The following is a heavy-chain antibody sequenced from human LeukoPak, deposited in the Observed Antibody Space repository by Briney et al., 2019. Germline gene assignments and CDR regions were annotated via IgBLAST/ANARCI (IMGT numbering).Heavy chain of an antibody. J-gene: IGHJ4*02. Sequence: SQTLSLTCTVSGGSISSGSYYWSWIRQPAGKGLEWIGRIYTSGSTNYNPSLKSRVTISVDTSKNQFSLKLSSVTAADTAVYYCARGRDGYNPDLDYWGQGTLVTVSS. CDR2: IYTSGST. V-gene: IGHV4-61*02. CDR1: GGSISSGSYY. CDR3: ARGRDGYNPDLDY. D-gene: IGHD5-24*01.